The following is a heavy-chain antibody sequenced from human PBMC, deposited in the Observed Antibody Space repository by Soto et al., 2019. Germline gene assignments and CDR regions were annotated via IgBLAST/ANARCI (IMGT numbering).Heavy chain of an antibody. CDR2: ISYDGSNK. V-gene: IGHV3-30-3*01. J-gene: IGHJ6*02. Sequence: GGSLRLSCAASGFTFSSYAMHWVRQAPGKGLEWVAVISYDGSNKYYADSVKGRFTISRDNSKNTLYLQMNSLRAEDTAVYYCARDLTVVVPAARPRYYYYYGMDVWGQGTTVTVSS. CDR3: ARDLTVVVPAARPRYYYYYGMDV. D-gene: IGHD2-2*01. CDR1: GFTFSSYA.